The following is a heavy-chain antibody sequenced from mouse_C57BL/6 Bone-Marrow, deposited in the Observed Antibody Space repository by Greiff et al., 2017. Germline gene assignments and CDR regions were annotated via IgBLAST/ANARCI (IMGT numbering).Heavy chain of an antibody. D-gene: IGHD1-1*01. CDR3: ARSITTVDYAMDY. V-gene: IGHV1-55*01. Sequence: VQLKQPGAELVKPGASVKMSCKASGYTFTSYWITWVKQRPGQGLEWIGDIYPGSGSTNYNEKFKSKATLTVDTSSSTAYMQLSSLTSEDSAVYYCARSITTVDYAMDYWGQGTSVTVSS. CDR1: GYTFTSYW. CDR2: IYPGSGST. J-gene: IGHJ4*01.